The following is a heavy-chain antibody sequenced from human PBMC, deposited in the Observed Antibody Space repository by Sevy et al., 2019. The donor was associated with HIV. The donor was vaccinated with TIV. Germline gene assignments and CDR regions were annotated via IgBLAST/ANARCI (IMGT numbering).Heavy chain of an antibody. V-gene: IGHV1-18*01. CDR1: GYIFTSYG. CDR2: INGHNGNT. J-gene: IGHJ4*02. CDR3: ARDGYDGSGYQRGLFDF. D-gene: IGHD3-22*01. Sequence: ASVKVSCKASGYIFTSYGISWVRQARRQGLEWMGWINGHNGNTNYVQNLQGRVTMTTDTSTNTAYMELRSLRSDDTAVYYCARDGYDGSGYQRGLFDFWGQGTLVTVSS.